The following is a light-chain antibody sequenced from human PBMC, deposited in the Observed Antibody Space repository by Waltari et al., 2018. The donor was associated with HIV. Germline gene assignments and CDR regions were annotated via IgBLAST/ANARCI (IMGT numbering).Light chain of an antibody. CDR2: WAS. Sequence: DIVMTQSPDSLAVSLGERATINCKSSQSFLYSSNNKNYLAWYQQKPGQPPKLLIYWASTRESGVPDRFSGSGSGTDFTRTISSLQAEDVAVYYCQQYYSTPLTFGGGTKVEIK. V-gene: IGKV4-1*01. J-gene: IGKJ4*01. CDR3: QQYYSTPLT. CDR1: QSFLYSSNNKNY.